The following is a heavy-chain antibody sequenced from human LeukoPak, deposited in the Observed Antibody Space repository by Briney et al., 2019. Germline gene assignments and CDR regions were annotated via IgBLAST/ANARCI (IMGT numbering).Heavy chain of an antibody. Sequence: ASVKVSCKASGGTFSSYAINWVRQATGQGLEWMGWMNPNSGNTGYAQKFQGRVTMTRNTSISTAYMELSSLRSEDTAVYYCARSSSGWSDAFDIWGQGTMVTVSS. D-gene: IGHD6-19*01. CDR1: GGTFSSYA. J-gene: IGHJ3*02. CDR2: MNPNSGNT. V-gene: IGHV1-8*02. CDR3: ARSSSGWSDAFDI.